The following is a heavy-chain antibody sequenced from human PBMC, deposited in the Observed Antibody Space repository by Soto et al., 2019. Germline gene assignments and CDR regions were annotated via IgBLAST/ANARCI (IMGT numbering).Heavy chain of an antibody. Sequence: GASVKVSCKASGYTFTSYGISWVRQAPGQGLEWMGWISAYNGNTDYAQKLQGRVTMTTDTSTSTAYMELRSLRSDDTAVYYCARIIMPDYYFGMDVWGQGTTVTVSS. CDR3: ARIIMPDYYFGMDV. D-gene: IGHD3-10*01. CDR1: GYTFTSYG. J-gene: IGHJ6*02. CDR2: ISAYNGNT. V-gene: IGHV1-18*01.